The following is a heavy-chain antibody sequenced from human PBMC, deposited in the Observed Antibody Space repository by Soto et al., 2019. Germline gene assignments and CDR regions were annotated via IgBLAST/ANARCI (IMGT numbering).Heavy chain of an antibody. Sequence: ASETLSLTCTVSGGSISSGGYYWSWIRQHPGKGLEWIGYIYYSGSTYYNPSLKSRVTISVDTSKNQFSLKLSSVTAADTAVYYCANGINYYDSTVYYAWGAFDICGQGTMVTV. J-gene: IGHJ3*02. CDR3: ANGINYYDSTVYYAWGAFDI. V-gene: IGHV4-31*03. CDR2: IYYSGST. D-gene: IGHD3-22*01. CDR1: GGSISSGGYY.